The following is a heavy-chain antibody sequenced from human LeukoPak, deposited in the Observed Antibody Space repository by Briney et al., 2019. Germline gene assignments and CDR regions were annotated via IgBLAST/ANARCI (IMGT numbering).Heavy chain of an antibody. CDR2: INHSGST. CDR3: AREGLNMVRGVIPKEAWGWFDP. D-gene: IGHD3-10*01. Sequence: SETLSLTCAVYGGSFSGYYWSWIRQPPGKGLEWIGEINHSGSTNYNPSLKSRVTISVDTSKNQFSLKLRSVTAADTAVYYCAREGLNMVRGVIPKEAWGWFDPWGQGTLVTVSS. CDR1: GGSFSGYY. J-gene: IGHJ5*02. V-gene: IGHV4-34*01.